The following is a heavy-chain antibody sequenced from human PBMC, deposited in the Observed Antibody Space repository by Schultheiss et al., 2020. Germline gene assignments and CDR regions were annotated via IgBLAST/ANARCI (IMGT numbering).Heavy chain of an antibody. CDR2: IYYSGST. CDR3: ARGVRYYYDSSGYPLGWFDP. Sequence: LRLSCTVSGGSISSGDYYWSWIRQPPGKGLEWIGYIYYSGSTYYNPSLKSRVTISVDTSKNQFSLKLSSVTAADTAVYYCARGVRYYYDSSGYPLGWFDPWGEGTLVTVFS. J-gene: IGHJ5*02. CDR1: GGSISSGDYY. D-gene: IGHD3-22*01. V-gene: IGHV4-30-4*01.